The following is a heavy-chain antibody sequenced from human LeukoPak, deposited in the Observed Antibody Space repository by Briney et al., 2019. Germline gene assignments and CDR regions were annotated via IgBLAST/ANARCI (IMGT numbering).Heavy chain of an antibody. Sequence: SETLSLTCTVSGGSVSSGSYYWSWIRQPPGKGLEWIGYIYYSGSTNYNPSLKSRGTISVDTSKNQFSLKLSSVTAADTAVYYCARVVVATLGVHWFDPWGQGTLVTVSS. D-gene: IGHD5-12*01. CDR3: ARVVVATLGVHWFDP. J-gene: IGHJ5*02. CDR1: GGSVSSGSYY. V-gene: IGHV4-61*01. CDR2: IYYSGST.